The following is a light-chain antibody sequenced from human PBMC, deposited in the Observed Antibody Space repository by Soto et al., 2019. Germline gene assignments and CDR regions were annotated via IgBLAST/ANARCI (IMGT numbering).Light chain of an antibody. J-gene: IGKJ4*01. Sequence: DIVMTQSPESLAVSLGERATINCKSSQSVLYNYDSRNYLAWYQQRPGQPPQLRIYWASTRESGVPDRFNGSGSGTDFTLAISSLQAEDVAVYYCQQYYSRPPTFGGGTRVEIK. CDR2: WAS. CDR3: QQYYSRPPT. CDR1: QSVLYNYDSRNY. V-gene: IGKV4-1*01.